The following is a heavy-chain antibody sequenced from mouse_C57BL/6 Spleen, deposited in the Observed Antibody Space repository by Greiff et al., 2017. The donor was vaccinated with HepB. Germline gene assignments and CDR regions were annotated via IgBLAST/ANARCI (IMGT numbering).Heavy chain of an antibody. D-gene: IGHD1-1*01. CDR2: IYPSDSET. V-gene: IGHV1-61*01. CDR1: GYTFTSYW. Sequence: QVQLQQPGAELVRPGSSVKLSCKASGYTFTSYWMDWVKQRPGQGLEWIGNIYPSDSETHYNQKFKDKATLTVDKSSSTAYMQLSSLPSEDSEVYYCASGTYYGSSSGYFDVGGTGTTVTVSS. J-gene: IGHJ1*03. CDR3: ASGTYYGSSSGYFDV.